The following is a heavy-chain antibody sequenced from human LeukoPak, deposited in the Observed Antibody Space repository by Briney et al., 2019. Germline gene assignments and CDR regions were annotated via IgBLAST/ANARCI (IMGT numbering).Heavy chain of an antibody. D-gene: IGHD5-12*01. CDR1: GYTFTSYY. Sequence: ASVKVSCKASGYTFTSYYMYWVRQAPGQGLEWMGIINPSGGSTSYAQKFQGRVTMTRDTSTSTVYMELSSLRSEDTAVYYCASFGYSGYDLGYWGQGTLVTVSS. J-gene: IGHJ4*02. CDR3: ASFGYSGYDLGY. CDR2: INPSGGST. V-gene: IGHV1-46*01.